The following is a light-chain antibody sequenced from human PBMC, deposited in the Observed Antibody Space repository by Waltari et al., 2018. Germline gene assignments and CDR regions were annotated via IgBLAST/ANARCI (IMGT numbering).Light chain of an antibody. CDR1: QGIRND. J-gene: IGKJ5*01. V-gene: IGKV1-17*01. Sequence: DVQMPQTPPSLSASVGDRVTVTGRASQGIRNDLGWYQQKPGQAPQRLIFAASNLQSGVPSRFSGSGSGTEFTLTITSLQPEDFATYFCLQHNTYPRTFGQGTRLEIK. CDR2: AAS. CDR3: LQHNTYPRT.